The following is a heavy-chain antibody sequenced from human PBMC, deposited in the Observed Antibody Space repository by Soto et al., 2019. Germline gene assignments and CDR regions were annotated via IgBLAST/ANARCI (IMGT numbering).Heavy chain of an antibody. CDR3: ARQGEARRGSVARWFDP. D-gene: IGHD1-26*01. CDR1: GGSISSSSYY. Sequence: SETLSLTCAVSGGSISSSSYYWDWIRQPPGKGLEWIGTIYYSGSAYYNPSLKSRVTISIDTSKNQFSLKLSSVTAADTAVYYCARQGEARRGSVARWFDPWGPGTLATVSS. V-gene: IGHV4-39*01. J-gene: IGHJ5*02. CDR2: IYYSGSA.